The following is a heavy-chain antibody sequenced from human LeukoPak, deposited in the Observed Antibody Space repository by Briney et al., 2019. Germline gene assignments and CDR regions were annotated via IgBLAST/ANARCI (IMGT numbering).Heavy chain of an antibody. CDR3: ARDGPAQLVDFDY. D-gene: IGHD6-13*01. CDR1: GYTFSGTGWY. Sequence: ASVKVSCKASGYTFSGTGWYLYWLRQAPGQGLECMGWIYPYTGATHCAQKFQGRVVMTGDTSISTAYMELSRLRPDDTAVYYCARDGPAQLVDFDYWGQGTLVTVSS. J-gene: IGHJ4*02. CDR2: IYPYTGAT. V-gene: IGHV1-2*02.